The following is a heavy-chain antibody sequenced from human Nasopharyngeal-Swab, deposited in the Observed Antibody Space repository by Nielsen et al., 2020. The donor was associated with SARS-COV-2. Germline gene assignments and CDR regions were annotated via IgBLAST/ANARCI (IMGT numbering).Heavy chain of an antibody. CDR3: ARDDGGSYSFDY. D-gene: IGHD1-26*01. Sequence: SSVQVSCKASGGTFSSYAISWVRQAPGQGLEWMGGIIPIFGTANYAQKFQGRVTITADESTSTAYMELSSLRSEDTAVYYCARDDGGSYSFDYWGQGTLVTVSS. CDR2: IIPIFGTA. V-gene: IGHV1-69*13. CDR1: GGTFSSYA. J-gene: IGHJ4*02.